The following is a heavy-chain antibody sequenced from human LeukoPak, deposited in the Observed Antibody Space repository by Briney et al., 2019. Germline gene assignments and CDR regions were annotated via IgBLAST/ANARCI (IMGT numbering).Heavy chain of an antibody. CDR3: VKDGSGRYYKYYFDY. V-gene: IGHV3-64D*06. CDR1: GFTFSRYS. D-gene: IGHD3-10*01. CDR2: FSSSGGSK. Sequence: SGGTLTLSCCASGFTFSRYSMHWVRQAPGKGLEYISAFSSSGGSKYYADSVRGRFIISSDNSTNTLYLQMSSLSTEDTAVYCCVKDGSGRYYKYYFDYWGQGNLVTVSS. J-gene: IGHJ4*02.